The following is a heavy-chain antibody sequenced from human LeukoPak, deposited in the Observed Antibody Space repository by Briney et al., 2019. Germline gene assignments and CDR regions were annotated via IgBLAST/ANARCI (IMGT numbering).Heavy chain of an antibody. CDR2: FDPEDGEA. CDR3: AKPPHIVVVGDAFDI. V-gene: IGHV1-24*01. Sequence: ASVKVSCKVSGHTLTKLRIQRGRQAPGKGLEWMGGFDPEDGEAIYAQNFQGRVTMTEDTSTDTAYLELRSLRSDDTAVYYCAKPPHIVVVGDAFDIWGKGTMVTVCS. CDR1: GHTLTKLR. D-gene: IGHD2-15*01. J-gene: IGHJ3*02.